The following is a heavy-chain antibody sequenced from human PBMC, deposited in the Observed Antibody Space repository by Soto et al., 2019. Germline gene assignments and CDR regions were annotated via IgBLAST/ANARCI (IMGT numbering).Heavy chain of an antibody. J-gene: IGHJ6*02. Sequence: PGVSLRLSCAAFGGAFSSYGMHWVRQAPGKRLEWVAVISYDGSNKYYADSVKGRFIISRDNSKNTLYLQMNSLRAEDTAVYYCAKDRLERRVSYYYGMDVWGQGTTVTVS. CDR1: GGAFSSYG. D-gene: IGHD1-1*01. CDR3: AKDRLERRVSYYYGMDV. CDR2: ISYDGSNK. V-gene: IGHV3-30*18.